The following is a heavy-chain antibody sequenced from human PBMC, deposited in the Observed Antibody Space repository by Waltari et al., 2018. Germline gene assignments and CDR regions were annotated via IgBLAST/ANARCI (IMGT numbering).Heavy chain of an antibody. CDR3: AKPFYNWDDPLHS. J-gene: IGHJ1*01. Sequence: EVQLLESGGGLIQPGGSLRLSCQASGLTSFTHAINWVRQAPGKGLGWVSSISVRDATDYADSVKGRFTVSRDYSDNTIHLQMDSLRAEDTAVYFCAKPFYNWDDPLHSWGQGAPVIVSS. CDR2: ISVRDAT. V-gene: IGHV3-23*01. CDR1: GLTSFTHA. D-gene: IGHD1-20*01.